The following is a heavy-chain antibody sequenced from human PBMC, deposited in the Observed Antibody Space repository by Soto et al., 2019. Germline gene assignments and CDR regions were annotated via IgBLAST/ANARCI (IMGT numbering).Heavy chain of an antibody. J-gene: IGHJ4*02. CDR1: GFTFSDYY. D-gene: IGHD6-13*01. CDR3: ARARHQYSSSWYYYFDY. CDR2: ISSSGSTI. V-gene: IGHV3-11*01. Sequence: PGGSLRLSCAASGFTFSDYYMSWIRQAPGKGLEWVSYISSSGSTIYYADSVKGRFTISRDNAKNSLYLQMNSLRAEDTAVYYCARARHQYSSSWYYYFDYWGQGTLVTVSS.